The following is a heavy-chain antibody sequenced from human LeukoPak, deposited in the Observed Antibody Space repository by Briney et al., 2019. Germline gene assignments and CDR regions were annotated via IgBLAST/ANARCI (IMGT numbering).Heavy chain of an antibody. V-gene: IGHV3-48*01. J-gene: IGHJ4*02. CDR3: ARDFFDG. CDR2: ISYSSSII. Sequence: GGSLRLSCAASGFTYSTYSMKWVRQAPGKGLEWLSYISYSSSIIFYADSVKGRFTISRDNARNSLYLQMNSLRAEDTAVYYCARDFFDGWGQGTLVTVSS. CDR1: GFTYSTYS.